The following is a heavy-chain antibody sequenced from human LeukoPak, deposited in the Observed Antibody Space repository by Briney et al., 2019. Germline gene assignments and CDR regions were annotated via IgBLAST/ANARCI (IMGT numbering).Heavy chain of an antibody. J-gene: IGHJ4*02. CDR2: IYYSGST. CDR3: ARIVPTAIYFDY. Sequence: PSQTLSLTCTVSGGSISSGDYYWGWIRQPPGKGLEWIGYIYYSGSTYYNPSLKSRVTISVDTSKNQFSLNLSSVTAADTAVYYCARIVPTAIYFDYWGQETLVTVSS. CDR1: GGSISSGDYY. V-gene: IGHV4-30-4*01. D-gene: IGHD2-2*02.